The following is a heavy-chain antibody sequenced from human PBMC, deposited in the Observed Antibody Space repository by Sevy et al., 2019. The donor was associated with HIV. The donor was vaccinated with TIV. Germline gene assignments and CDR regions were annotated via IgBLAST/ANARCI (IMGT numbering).Heavy chain of an antibody. V-gene: IGHV3-49*03. D-gene: IGHD4-17*01. Sequence: GGSLRLSCTASGFTFGEYSMSWFRQAPGKGLEWVSFIRSEVDGGTTEYAASVKGRFTISRDDSKSIAYLQMSSLKTEDTVVYYCTRGRRVYADYGVDYWGQGTLVTVSS. J-gene: IGHJ4*02. CDR2: IRSEVDGGTT. CDR1: GFTFGEYS. CDR3: TRGRRVYADYGVDY.